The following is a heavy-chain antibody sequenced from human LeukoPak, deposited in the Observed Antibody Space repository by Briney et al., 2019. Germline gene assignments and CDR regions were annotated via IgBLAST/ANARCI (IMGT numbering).Heavy chain of an antibody. V-gene: IGHV6-1*01. D-gene: IGHD2-2*01. Sequence: SQTLSLTCAISGDSVSSNSVTWNWIRQSPSRGLEWLGRTYYRSTWYSDYAVSVRGRITVNPDTSKNQFYLHPNSVTPEDTAVYYCARRLTQYDCFDPWGQGILVTVSS. J-gene: IGHJ5*02. CDR3: ARRLTQYDCFDP. CDR1: GDSVSSNSVT. CDR2: TYYRSTWYS.